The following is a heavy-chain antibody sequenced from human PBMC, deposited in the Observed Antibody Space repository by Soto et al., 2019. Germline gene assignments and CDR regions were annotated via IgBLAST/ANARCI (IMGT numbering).Heavy chain of an antibody. Sequence: QVQLVQSGAEVKKPGASVKVSCKASGYTFSSYGISWVRQAPGQGLEWMGWISGYNGNTNYAQKLQGRVTMTIDTSTSEGYMQLRSLRSDDTAVYYCARDRGGDGMDVWGQGTTVTVSS. D-gene: IGHD3-16*01. CDR1: GYTFSSYG. CDR3: ARDRGGDGMDV. CDR2: ISGYNGNT. J-gene: IGHJ6*02. V-gene: IGHV1-18*01.